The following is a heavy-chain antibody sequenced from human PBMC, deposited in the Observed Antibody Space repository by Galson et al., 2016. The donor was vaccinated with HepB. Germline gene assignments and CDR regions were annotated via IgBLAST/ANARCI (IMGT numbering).Heavy chain of an antibody. D-gene: IGHD2-8*01. CDR3: ARCGKGGYCTKGVCLSFAY. Sequence: SVKVSCKASGYTFSSYSITWVRQAPGQGLEWMGWISGYSGNTNYAQKLQDRVTMTTDTSTNTAHMELRSLRSADTDVYYCARCGKGGYCTKGVCLSFAYWGQGTLVTVSS. CDR1: GYTFSSYS. V-gene: IGHV1-18*04. CDR2: ISGYSGNT. J-gene: IGHJ4*02.